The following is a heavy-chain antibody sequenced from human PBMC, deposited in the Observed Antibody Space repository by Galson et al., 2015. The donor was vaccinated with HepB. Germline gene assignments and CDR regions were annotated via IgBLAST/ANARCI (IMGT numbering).Heavy chain of an antibody. CDR3: ARARAQALDI. Sequence: LRLSCAASGFILSDNYMDWVRQAPGKGLEWVGRSRNKANSYSTEYAASVKGRFTISRDDSKNSLYLQMNSLKSEDTAVYYCARARAQALDIWGQGTMVTVSS. CDR2: SRNKANSYST. J-gene: IGHJ3*02. CDR1: GFILSDNY. V-gene: IGHV3-72*01. D-gene: IGHD1-26*01.